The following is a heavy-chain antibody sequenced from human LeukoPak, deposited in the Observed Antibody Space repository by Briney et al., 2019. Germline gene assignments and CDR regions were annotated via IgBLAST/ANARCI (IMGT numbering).Heavy chain of an antibody. CDR3: AGPVDSSSSSFDY. J-gene: IGHJ4*02. D-gene: IGHD6-6*01. Sequence: GESLKISCKGSGYNFISYWIGWVRQMPGKGLEWMGIIYPGDSDTRYSPSFQGQVTISADKSISTAYLQWSSLKASDTAMYYCAGPVDSSSSSFDYWGQGTLVTVSS. V-gene: IGHV5-51*01. CDR1: GYNFISYW. CDR2: IYPGDSDT.